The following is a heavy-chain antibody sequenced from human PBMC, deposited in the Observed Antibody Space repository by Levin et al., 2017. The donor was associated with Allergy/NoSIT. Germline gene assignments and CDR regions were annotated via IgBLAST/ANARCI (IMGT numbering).Heavy chain of an antibody. CDR3: VRPYLEASGFYVGF. D-gene: IGHD3-10*01. V-gene: IGHV3-74*01. CDR1: GFTFRPFW. J-gene: IGHJ4*01. CDR2: INDEGSGT. Sequence: GGSLRLSCAASGFTFRPFWMHWVRQAPGRGPEWVARINDEGSGTIYADSVKDRFTISRDNAKNTLYLNMFSLRGEDTAVYYCVRPYLEASGFYVGFWGQGTLVTVSA.